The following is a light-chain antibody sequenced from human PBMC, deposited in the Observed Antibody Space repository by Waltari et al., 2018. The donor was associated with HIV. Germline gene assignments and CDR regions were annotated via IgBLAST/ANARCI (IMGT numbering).Light chain of an antibody. V-gene: IGLV3-25*03. Sequence: SYELTQPPSVSVSPGQTARITCSGDALPKQYAYWYQQRPGQAPVLVINKAPGRPSGIPERFSGSSSGTTATLTIIGVQAQDEADYHCQSADSNASLWVFGGGTKLTVL. J-gene: IGLJ3*02. CDR2: KAP. CDR3: QSADSNASLWV. CDR1: ALPKQY.